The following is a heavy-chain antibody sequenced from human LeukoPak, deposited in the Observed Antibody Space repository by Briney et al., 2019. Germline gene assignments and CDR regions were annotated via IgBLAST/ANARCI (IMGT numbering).Heavy chain of an antibody. CDR3: ARDYYDYVWGSYRPEGRRNHMDV. CDR1: GYSISSGYY. J-gene: IGHJ6*03. Sequence: SETLSLTCTVSGYSISSGYYWGWIRQPPGKGLEWIGSIYHSGSTYYNPSLKSRVTISVDTSKNQFSLKLSSVTAADTAVYYCARDYYDYVWGSYRPEGRRNHMDVWGKGTTVTVSS. D-gene: IGHD3-16*02. V-gene: IGHV4-38-2*02. CDR2: IYHSGST.